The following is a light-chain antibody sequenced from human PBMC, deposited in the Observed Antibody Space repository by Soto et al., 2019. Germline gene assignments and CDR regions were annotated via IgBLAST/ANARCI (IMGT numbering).Light chain of an antibody. Sequence: EIVLTQSPGTLFLSPGERATLSCRASQRVSSSYLAGYQQKPGQAPRLLIYGASSRATGIPDRFSGSGSGTDFTLTISRLEPEDFAVYYCQQYGSSLFTFGPGTKVDIK. CDR1: QRVSSSY. V-gene: IGKV3-20*01. CDR2: GAS. CDR3: QQYGSSLFT. J-gene: IGKJ3*01.